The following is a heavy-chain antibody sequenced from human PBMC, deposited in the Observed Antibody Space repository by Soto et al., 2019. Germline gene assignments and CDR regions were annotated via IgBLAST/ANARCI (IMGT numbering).Heavy chain of an antibody. V-gene: IGHV3-30*18. D-gene: IGHD3-3*01. J-gene: IGHJ6*02. Sequence: GGSLRLSCAASGFTFSSYGMHWVRQAPGKGLEWVAVISYDGSNKYYADSVKGRFTISRDNSKNTLYLQMNSLRAEDTAVYYCAKDMGYYDFWSCFSVLYYYYYGLAFWGQGSTVTVSS. CDR1: GFTFSSYG. CDR2: ISYDGSNK. CDR3: AKDMGYYDFWSCFSVLYYYYYGLAF.